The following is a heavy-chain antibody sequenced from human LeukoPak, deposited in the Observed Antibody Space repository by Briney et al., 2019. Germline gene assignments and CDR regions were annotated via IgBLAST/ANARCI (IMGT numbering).Heavy chain of an antibody. CDR2: IIPILGIA. CDR1: GGTFSGYA. D-gene: IGHD3-22*01. J-gene: IGHJ4*02. V-gene: IGHV1-69*04. Sequence: SVKVSCKAYGGTFSGYAISWVRQAPGQGLEWMGRIIPILGIANYAQKFQGRVTITADKSTSTAYMELSSLRSEDTAVYYCASKSRPYYDSSGSFDYWGQGTLVTVSS. CDR3: ASKSRPYYDSSGSFDY.